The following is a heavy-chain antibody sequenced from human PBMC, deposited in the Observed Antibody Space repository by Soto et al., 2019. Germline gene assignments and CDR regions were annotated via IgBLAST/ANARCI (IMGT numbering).Heavy chain of an antibody. Sequence: EVQVLESGGGLVQPGGSLRLSCAASGFTFSSYAMSWVRQAPGKGLEWVSAISGRGGSTYYADSVKGRFTISRDNSKNTLYLQMNSLRAEDTAVYYCAKGYNSGWSFIDYWGQGTLVTVSS. D-gene: IGHD6-19*01. J-gene: IGHJ4*02. V-gene: IGHV3-23*01. CDR1: GFTFSSYA. CDR3: AKGYNSGWSFIDY. CDR2: ISGRGGST.